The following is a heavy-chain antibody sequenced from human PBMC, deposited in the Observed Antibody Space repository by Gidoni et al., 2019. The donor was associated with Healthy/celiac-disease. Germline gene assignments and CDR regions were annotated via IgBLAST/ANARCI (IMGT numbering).Heavy chain of an antibody. V-gene: IGHV3-30*01. CDR3: ARGLPYYYYGMDV. CDR1: GFTFSSHA. CDR2: ISYDGSNK. J-gene: IGHJ6*02. Sequence: QVQLVESGGGVVQPGRSLRLSCAASGFTFSSHAMNWVRQAPGKGLEWVAVISYDGSNKYYADSVKGRFTISRDNSKNTLYLQMNSLRAEDTAVYYCARGLPYYYYGMDVWGQGTTVTVSS. D-gene: IGHD5-12*01.